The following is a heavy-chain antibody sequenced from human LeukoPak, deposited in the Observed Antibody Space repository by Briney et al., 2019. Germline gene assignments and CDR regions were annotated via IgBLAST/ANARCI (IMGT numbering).Heavy chain of an antibody. J-gene: IGHJ4*02. CDR3: ARDPGGPAAGTFDY. D-gene: IGHD3-10*01. CDR1: GDSIRSGSYY. Sequence: RASQTLSLTCTVSGDSIRSGSYYWHWIRQPAGKGLEWIGRVFPSGSTNYSPSLKSRVTMSVDTSKNQFSLKVNSVTAADTAVYYCARDPGGPAAGTFDYWGQGTLVAVPS. V-gene: IGHV4-61*02. CDR2: VFPSGST.